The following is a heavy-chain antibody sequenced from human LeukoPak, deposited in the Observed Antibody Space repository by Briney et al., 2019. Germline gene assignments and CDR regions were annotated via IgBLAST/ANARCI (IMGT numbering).Heavy chain of an antibody. J-gene: IGHJ6*02. D-gene: IGHD6-6*01. CDR2: ISMSSPYI. CDR1: AFSFSSYS. CDR3: ARAYSSSSDYYYYDMDV. V-gene: IGHV3-21*01. Sequence: KPRPSLRLSCSATAFSFSSYSMNRVRPAPGNGLKRVSSISMSSPYIYYAVSVKGRFTISRDNAKNSLYLQMDSLRAEDTAVYYCARAYSSSSDYYYYDMDVWGQGTTVTVSS.